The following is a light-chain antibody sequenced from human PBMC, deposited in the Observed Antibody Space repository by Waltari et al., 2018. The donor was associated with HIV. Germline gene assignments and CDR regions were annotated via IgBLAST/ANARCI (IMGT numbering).Light chain of an antibody. Sequence: DIVMTQSPDSLAVSLGERATINCKSSQSVLYSSNNKNYLAWYQQKQGQSPKLLIYWASTREFGVPARFSGSGSGTDFTLTISSLQAEDVAVYYCQQYYSTPLTFGGGTKVEIK. CDR3: QQYYSTPLT. CDR2: WAS. CDR1: QSVLYSSNNKNY. V-gene: IGKV4-1*01. J-gene: IGKJ4*01.